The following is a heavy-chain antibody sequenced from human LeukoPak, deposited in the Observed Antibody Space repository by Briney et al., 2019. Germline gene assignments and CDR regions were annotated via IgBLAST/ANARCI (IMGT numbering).Heavy chain of an antibody. CDR2: IRNKGYGGTT. Sequence: GRSLRLSCKAPGFTFGDYAMSSFRQAPGKGLEWVGFIRNKGYGGTTEYAAYVKGRFTISRDDSKSIAYLQMNSLKTEDTAVYYCTRDGHFDYWGQGTLVTVSS. J-gene: IGHJ4*02. CDR3: TRDGHFDY. CDR1: GFTFGDYA. V-gene: IGHV3-49*03.